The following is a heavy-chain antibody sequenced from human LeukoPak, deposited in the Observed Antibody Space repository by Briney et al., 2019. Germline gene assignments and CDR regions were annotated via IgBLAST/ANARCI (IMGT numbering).Heavy chain of an antibody. Sequence: GGSLRLSCAASGFNFNDAAMTWVRQAPGKGLEWVSLVASSGRNTYYTDSVRGRFTISRDNSKNTLSLQMNSLRVEDTAMYYCAKDIQLSAWGLGTMVTVSS. D-gene: IGHD5-24*01. CDR3: AKDIQLSA. J-gene: IGHJ3*01. V-gene: IGHV3-23*01. CDR1: GFNFNDAA. CDR2: VASSGRNT.